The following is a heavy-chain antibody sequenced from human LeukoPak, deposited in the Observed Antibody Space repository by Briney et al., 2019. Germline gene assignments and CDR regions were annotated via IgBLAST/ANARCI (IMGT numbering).Heavy chain of an antibody. Sequence: QPGGSLRLSCAASGFTFSRYGLHWVRQAPGKGLEWVAVIANDGKDKKYADSVKGRFTISRDNSKSTLFLQMNSLRAEDAAVYYCAKDQHVAAAVYYFDSWGQGTLVTVSS. J-gene: IGHJ4*02. CDR2: IANDGKDK. V-gene: IGHV3-30*18. CDR3: AKDQHVAAAVYYFDS. CDR1: GFTFSRYG. D-gene: IGHD6-13*01.